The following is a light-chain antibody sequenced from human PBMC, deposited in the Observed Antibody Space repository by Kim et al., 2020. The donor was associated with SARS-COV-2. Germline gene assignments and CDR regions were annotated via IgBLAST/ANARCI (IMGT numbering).Light chain of an antibody. Sequence: GQSFTISCTGSNSDVGGYDLVSWFQHHPGKGPKLLIFEVTKRPSGVPGRFSGSKSGNTASLTVFGLQADDEATYYCASYSGTTNWVFGGGTQLTVL. CDR2: EVT. CDR3: ASYSGTTNWV. J-gene: IGLJ3*02. V-gene: IGLV2-8*01. CDR1: NSDVGGYDL.